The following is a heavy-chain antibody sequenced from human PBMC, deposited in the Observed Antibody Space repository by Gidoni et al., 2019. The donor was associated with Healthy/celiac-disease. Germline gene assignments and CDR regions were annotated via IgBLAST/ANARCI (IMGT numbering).Heavy chain of an antibody. CDR3: ATDQGVWGSYRY. CDR2: FDPEDGDT. Sequence: QVQLVQSGAEVKKPGASGKVSCKVSGYTLTELSMHWVRQAPGKGLEWTWGFDPEDGDTNYAQKLQGRVTMTEDKSTDTAYMELGSLRSEDTAVYSCATDQGVWGSYRYWGQGTLVTVSS. J-gene: IGHJ4*02. CDR1: GYTLTELS. D-gene: IGHD3-16*02. V-gene: IGHV1-24*01.